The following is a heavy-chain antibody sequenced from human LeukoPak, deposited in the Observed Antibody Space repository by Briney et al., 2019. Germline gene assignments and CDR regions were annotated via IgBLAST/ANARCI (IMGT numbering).Heavy chain of an antibody. CDR2: INHSGST. D-gene: IGHD1-1*01. CDR1: GGSFSSYY. Sequence: SETLSLTCAVYGGSFSSYYWSWIRQPPGKGLEWIGEINHSGSTNYNPSLKSRVTISVDTSKNQFSLKLSSVTAADTAVYYCARSVAPGTTGTTLGIDYWGQGTLVTVSS. V-gene: IGHV4-34*01. CDR3: ARSVAPGTTGTTLGIDY. J-gene: IGHJ4*02.